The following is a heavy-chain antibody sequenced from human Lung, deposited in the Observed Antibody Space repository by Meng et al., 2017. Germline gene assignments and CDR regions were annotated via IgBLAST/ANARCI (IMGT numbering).Heavy chain of an antibody. V-gene: IGHV4-34*04. J-gene: IGHJ4*02. CDR1: GGSLTDCD. CDR3: ARGPSTMAHDFDY. D-gene: IGHD5-24*01. CDR2: SNHRGGT. Sequence: HVQLQQLGSGLLKPSVAASLTCVACGGSLTDCDWSWVRQPPGKGLELIGESNHRGGTSDSPSLGSRAATSVDTSHNYLSLKLSSVTAADAAVYYWARGPSTMAHDFDYWGQGTLVTVSS.